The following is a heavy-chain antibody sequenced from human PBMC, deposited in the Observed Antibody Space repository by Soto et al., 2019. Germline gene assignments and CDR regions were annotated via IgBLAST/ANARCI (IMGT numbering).Heavy chain of an antibody. CDR2: INSGGSST. D-gene: IGHD3-3*01. J-gene: IGHJ5*02. CDR3: ARDWWYYDFWSGFNWFDP. Sequence: GGSLRLSCTASGFTFSNYWMRWVRQGPGKELVWVSLINSGGSSTSYADSVKGRFTISRDNAKNTLYLQMNSLRAEDTAVYYCARDWWYYDFWSGFNWFDPWGQGTLVTVSS. V-gene: IGHV3-74*01. CDR1: GFTFSNYW.